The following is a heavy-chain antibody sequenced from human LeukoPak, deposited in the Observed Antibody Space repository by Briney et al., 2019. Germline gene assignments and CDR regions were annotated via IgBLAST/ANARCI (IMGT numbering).Heavy chain of an antibody. CDR2: ISPYNGNT. D-gene: IGHD6-6*01. V-gene: IGHV1-18*01. J-gene: IGHJ3*02. Sequence: ASVKVSCKASGYTFNSYGINWERQAPGQGLEWMGWISPYNGNTNYAQKFQGRGTMTTDTSTSTAYTDLRSLRSDDTAVYSCAREQVRSIAAPEAFDIWGQGTMVTESS. CDR3: AREQVRSIAAPEAFDI. CDR1: GYTFNSYG.